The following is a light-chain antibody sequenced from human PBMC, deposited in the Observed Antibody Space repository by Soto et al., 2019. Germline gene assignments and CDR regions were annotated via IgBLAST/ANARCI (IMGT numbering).Light chain of an antibody. V-gene: IGLV1-40*01. CDR3: QSYDNILNGDV. CDR1: TSKIGASYD. Sequence: QSVLSPPPSVSGAPGQTVSISGPRSTSKIGASYDEHWYQQLPGSAPKLLIYRDTHRPTGIPNRFSGSRSGTAAYLAIFGLQPGDEADYYCQSYDNILNGDVFGTGTKVTVL. J-gene: IGLJ1*01. CDR2: RDT.